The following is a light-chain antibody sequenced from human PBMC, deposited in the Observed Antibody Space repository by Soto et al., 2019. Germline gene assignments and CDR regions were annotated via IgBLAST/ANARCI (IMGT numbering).Light chain of an antibody. Sequence: EIVFTQSPPTLSLSPGEEATLSCRASQSVSSNLAWYQQKPGQAPRLLIYGASNRATGIPDRFSGSGSGTDFTLTISRLEPEDFAVYYCQQYGSSGTFGQGTKVAIK. CDR1: QSVSSN. V-gene: IGKV3-20*01. CDR2: GAS. CDR3: QQYGSSGT. J-gene: IGKJ1*01.